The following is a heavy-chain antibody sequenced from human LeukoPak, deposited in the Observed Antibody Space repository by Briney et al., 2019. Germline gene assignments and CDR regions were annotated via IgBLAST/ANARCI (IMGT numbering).Heavy chain of an antibody. J-gene: IGHJ5*02. CDR1: GFTFSTYA. CDR2: ISANGGST. CDR3: ARELITMVRGVRFDP. V-gene: IGHV3-23*01. Sequence: GGSLRLSCAASGFTFSTYAMSWVRQAPGKGLEWVSAISANGGSTYYADSVKGRFTTSRDNSKNTLYLQMNSLRAEDTAVYYCARELITMVRGVRFDPWGQGTLVTVSS. D-gene: IGHD3-10*01.